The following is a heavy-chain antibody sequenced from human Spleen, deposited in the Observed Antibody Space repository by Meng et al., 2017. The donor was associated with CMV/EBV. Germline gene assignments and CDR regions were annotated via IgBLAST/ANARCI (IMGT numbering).Heavy chain of an antibody. V-gene: IGHV1-8*02. D-gene: IGHD2-2*01. CDR2: MNPNSGNT. J-gene: IGHJ4*02. CDR3: VSRSHCSSTSCLSFDY. CDR1: GYIFTSYG. Sequence: ASVKVSCKASGYIFTSYGISWVRQAPGQGLEWMGWMNPNSGNTGYAQKFQGRVTMTRNTSISTAYMELSSLRSEDTAVYYCVSRSHCSSTSCLSFDYWGQGTLVTVSS.